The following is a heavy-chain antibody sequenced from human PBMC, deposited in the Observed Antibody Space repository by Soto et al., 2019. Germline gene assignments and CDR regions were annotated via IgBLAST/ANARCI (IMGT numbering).Heavy chain of an antibody. V-gene: IGHV4-39*01. J-gene: IGHJ5*02. CDR1: GGSISSSSYY. CDR2: IYYSGTT. D-gene: IGHD2-2*01. Sequence: SETLSLTCTVSGGSISSSSYYWGWIRQPPGKGLEWIGSIYYSGTTYYNPSLMSRVTISVDTSKNQFSLKLSSVTAADTAVYYCARREGYCSSTTCYANWFDPWGQGTLVTVS. CDR3: ARREGYCSSTTCYANWFDP.